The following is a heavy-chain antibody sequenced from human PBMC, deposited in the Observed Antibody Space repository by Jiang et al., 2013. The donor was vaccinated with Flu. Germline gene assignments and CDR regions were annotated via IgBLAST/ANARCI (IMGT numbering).Heavy chain of an antibody. CDR3: AKLSKGGIAAAPDY. D-gene: IGHD6-13*01. V-gene: IGHV3-23*01. CDR2: ITSSGGST. Sequence: GLVQPGGSLRLSCAATGLTFSSYAMSWVRQAPGKGLEWVSGITSSGGSTYYAGSVEGRFTISRDNSRHTLNLQMNSLRAEDTALYYCAKLSKGGIAAAPDYWGQGTLVTVSS. J-gene: IGHJ4*02. CDR1: GLTFSSYA.